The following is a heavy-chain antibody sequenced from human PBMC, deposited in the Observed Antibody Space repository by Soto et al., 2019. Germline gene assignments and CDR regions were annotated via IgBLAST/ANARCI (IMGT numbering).Heavy chain of an antibody. CDR3: AKDRVGGTFYTPLGF. CDR2: ITYDGSFQ. CDR1: GFNFDNYG. Sequence: GVSLSLSCQASGFNFDNYGMHWVRQAPGKGLEWVAVITYDGSFQYYADSVKGRFTISRDNSKNTLFLHLNTLKPEDTAVYHCAKDRVGGTFYTPLGFWGQGTLVTVSS. J-gene: IGHJ4*02. D-gene: IGHD1-7*01. V-gene: IGHV3-30*18.